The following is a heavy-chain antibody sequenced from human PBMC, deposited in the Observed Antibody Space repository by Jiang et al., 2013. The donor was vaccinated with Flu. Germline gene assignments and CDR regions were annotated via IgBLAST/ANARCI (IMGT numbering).Heavy chain of an antibody. CDR1: GYTFSSNG. V-gene: IGHV1-18*01. CDR3: ARMSKYYYDSSGSHQFDY. D-gene: IGHD3-22*01. CDR2: ISAYNGNT. J-gene: IGHJ4*02. Sequence: SVKVSCKASGYTFSSNGISWVRQAPGQGLEWMGWISAYNGNTNYAQKVRGRVTMTTDTSTSTAYMELRSLRFDDTAVYYCARMSKYYYDSSGSHQFDYWGQGTLVTVSS.